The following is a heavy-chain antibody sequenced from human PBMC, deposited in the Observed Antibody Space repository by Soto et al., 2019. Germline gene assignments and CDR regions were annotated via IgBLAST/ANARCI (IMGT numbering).Heavy chain of an antibody. CDR1: GFTFSSYG. V-gene: IGHV3-30*18. CDR2: ISYDGSNK. Sequence: PGGSLRLSCAASGFTFSSYGMHWVRQAPGKGLEWVAVISYDGSNKYYADSVKGRFTISRDNSKNTLYLQMNSLRAEDTAVYYCAKGVDIVATITGLDYWGQGT. CDR3: AKGVDIVATITGLDY. J-gene: IGHJ4*02. D-gene: IGHD5-12*01.